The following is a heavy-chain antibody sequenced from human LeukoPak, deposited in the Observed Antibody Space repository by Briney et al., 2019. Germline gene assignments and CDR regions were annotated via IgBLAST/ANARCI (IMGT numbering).Heavy chain of an antibody. Sequence: GGSLRLSCAASGFTFSSYWMSWVRQAPGEGLEWVANIKQDGSEKYYVDSVKGRFTISRDNAKNSLFLQMNSLRAEDTAVYYCARESEHDYVWGSRYYFDYWGQGTLVTVSS. CDR3: ARESEHDYVWGSRYYFDY. CDR1: GFTFSSYW. D-gene: IGHD3-16*01. CDR2: IKQDGSEK. V-gene: IGHV3-7*01. J-gene: IGHJ4*02.